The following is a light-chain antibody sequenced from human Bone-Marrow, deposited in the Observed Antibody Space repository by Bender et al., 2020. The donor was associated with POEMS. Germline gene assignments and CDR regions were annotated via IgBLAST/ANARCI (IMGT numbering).Light chain of an antibody. V-gene: IGLV1-44*01. CDR2: SSH. CDR1: SSNIGAHA. J-gene: IGLJ3*02. Sequence: QSVLTQPPSASGTPGQRVTIPCSGGSSNIGAHAVNWYQHLPGTAPKLLIYSSHRRPSEVPDRFSGSRSGTSASLAISGVQSEDEADYYCAVWDDSLNGWVFGGGTKLTVL. CDR3: AVWDDSLNGWV.